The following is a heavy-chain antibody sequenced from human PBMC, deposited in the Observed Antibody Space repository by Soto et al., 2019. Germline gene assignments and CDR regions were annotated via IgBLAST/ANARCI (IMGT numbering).Heavy chain of an antibody. CDR2: FDPEDGET. J-gene: IGHJ5*02. CDR1: GYAHTELS. D-gene: IGHD2-2*01. CDR3: ATAEDCSSTSCTIGFDP. V-gene: IGHV1-24*01. Sequence: ASVKGCLTVSGYAHTELSRHWVRQAPGKGLEWMGGFDPEDGETIYAQKFQGRVTMTEDTSTGTAYMELSSLRSEDTAVYYCATAEDCSSTSCTIGFDPWGQGTLVTVYS.